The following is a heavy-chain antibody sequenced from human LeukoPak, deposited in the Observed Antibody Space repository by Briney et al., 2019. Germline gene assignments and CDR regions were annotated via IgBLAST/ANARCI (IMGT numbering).Heavy chain of an antibody. CDR2: IYYSGST. J-gene: IGHJ4*02. Sequence: SETLSLTRTVSGGSISSGGYYWSWIRQHPGKGLEWIGYIYYSGSTYYNPSLKSRVAISVDTSKNQSSLKLSSVTAADTAIYYGGGSVTPRVVLDYWGKGTLVTVSS. V-gene: IGHV4-31*03. D-gene: IGHD3-16*01. CDR1: GGSISSGGYY. CDR3: GGSVTPRVVLDY.